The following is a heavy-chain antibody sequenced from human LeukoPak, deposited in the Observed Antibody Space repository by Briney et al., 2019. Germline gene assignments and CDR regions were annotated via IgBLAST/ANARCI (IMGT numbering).Heavy chain of an antibody. CDR2: ISSSSSYI. V-gene: IGHV3-21*01. CDR3: ARDVLMVYATYDSSAPLDY. Sequence: GGSLRLSCAASGFTFSGYSMNWVRQAPGKGLEWVSSISSSSSYIYYADSVKGRFTISRDNAKNSLYLQMNSLRAEDTAVYYCARDVLMVYATYDSSAPLDYWGQGTLVTVSS. CDR1: GFTFSGYS. J-gene: IGHJ4*02. D-gene: IGHD2-8*01.